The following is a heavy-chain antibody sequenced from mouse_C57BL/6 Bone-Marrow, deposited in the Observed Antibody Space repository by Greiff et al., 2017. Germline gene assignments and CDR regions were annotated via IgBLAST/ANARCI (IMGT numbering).Heavy chain of an antibody. Sequence: VQLQQSGAELVRPGTSVKMSCKASGYTFTNYWIGWAKQRPGHGLEWIGDIYPGGGYTNYNEKFKGKDTLTADKSSSTAYMQFSSLTSEDSAIYYCARTLSYYGSSYWYFDVWGTGTTVTVSS. V-gene: IGHV1-63*01. D-gene: IGHD1-1*01. CDR1: GYTFTNYW. J-gene: IGHJ1*03. CDR2: IYPGGGYT. CDR3: ARTLSYYGSSYWYFDV.